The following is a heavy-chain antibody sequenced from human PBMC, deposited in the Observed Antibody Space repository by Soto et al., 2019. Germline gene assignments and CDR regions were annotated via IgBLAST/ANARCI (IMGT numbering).Heavy chain of an antibody. D-gene: IGHD3-9*01. Sequence: PGGSLRLSCAASGFTFRSYLMGWVRQAPGTGLEWVSAISGGGGRTYYADSVKGRFTISRDNSKSTLYLQMNSLRAEDTAVYYCAKDTSYYDLLTGLHREFYYFDYWGQGTLVTVSS. J-gene: IGHJ4*02. CDR1: GFTFRSYL. CDR3: AKDTSYYDLLTGLHREFYYFDY. V-gene: IGHV3-23*01. CDR2: ISGGGGRT.